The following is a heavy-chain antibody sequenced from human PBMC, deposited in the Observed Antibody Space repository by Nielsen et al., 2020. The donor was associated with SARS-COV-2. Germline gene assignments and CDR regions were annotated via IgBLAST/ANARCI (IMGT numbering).Heavy chain of an antibody. V-gene: IGHV3-11*01. CDR3: ARDVRSGYSYGPLYYYYGMDV. J-gene: IGHJ6*02. Sequence: GESLKISCAASGFTFDFYAMSWIRQAPGKGLEWVSYISSSGSTIYYADSVKGRFTISRDNAKNSLYLQMNSLRAEDTAVYYCARDVRSGYSYGPLYYYYGMDVWGQGTTVTVSS. CDR1: GFTFDFYA. CDR2: ISSSGSTI. D-gene: IGHD5-18*01.